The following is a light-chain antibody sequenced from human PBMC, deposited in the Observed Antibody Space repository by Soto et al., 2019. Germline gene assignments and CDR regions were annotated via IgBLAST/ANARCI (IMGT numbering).Light chain of an antibody. CDR1: QSISRN. V-gene: IGKV3-15*01. CDR2: AAS. Sequence: EIVMTQSPAFLSVSPGERATLSCRASQSISRNLAWYQQKPGQAPRLLIYAASTRATGLPARFSGSGSGTEFSLTINSLQSEDFAVYYCQQYNNWPHTFGQGTKVDIK. CDR3: QQYNNWPHT. J-gene: IGKJ2*01.